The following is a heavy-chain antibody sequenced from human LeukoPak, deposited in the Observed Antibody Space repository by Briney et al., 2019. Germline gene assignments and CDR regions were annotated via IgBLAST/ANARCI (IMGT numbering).Heavy chain of an antibody. CDR1: GFTFSSYA. J-gene: IGHJ4*02. D-gene: IGHD2-2*02. CDR2: ISYGGSNK. Sequence: GGSLRLSCAASGFTFSSYAMHWVRQAPGKGLEWVAVISYGGSNKYYADSVKGRFTISRDNSKNTLYLQMNSLRAEDTAVYYCARSSLIVPAAIIDYWGQGTLVTVSS. CDR3: ARSSLIVPAAIIDY. V-gene: IGHV3-30-3*01.